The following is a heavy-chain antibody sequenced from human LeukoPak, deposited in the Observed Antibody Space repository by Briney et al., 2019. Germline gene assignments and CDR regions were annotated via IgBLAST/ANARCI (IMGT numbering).Heavy chain of an antibody. CDR2: IGGSGSVT. CDR3: VKGGPRAQLVDF. Sequence: PGGSLRLSCAASGLTFSSYSMGWVRRAAGKGVEGVSSIGGSGSVTYYTDSVRGRFTFSRDNSENTVYLQMNSLRAEDTAVYYCVKGGPRAQLVDFWGQGTLVTVSS. CDR1: GLTFSSYS. D-gene: IGHD2-2*01. J-gene: IGHJ4*02. V-gene: IGHV3-23*01.